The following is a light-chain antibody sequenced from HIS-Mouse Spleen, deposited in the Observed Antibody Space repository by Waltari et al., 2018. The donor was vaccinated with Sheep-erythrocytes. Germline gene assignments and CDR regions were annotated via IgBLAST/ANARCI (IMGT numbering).Light chain of an antibody. CDR3: SSYAGSNNWV. CDR1: SSDVGGYNY. J-gene: IGLJ3*02. Sequence: QSALTQPPSASGSPGQSVTISCTGTSSDVGGYNYVSWSPQHPGKAPKPMIYEVSKRPSGVPDSCSGSKSGNTASLTVSGLQAEDEADYYCSSYAGSNNWVFGGGTKLTVL. V-gene: IGLV2-8*01. CDR2: EVS.